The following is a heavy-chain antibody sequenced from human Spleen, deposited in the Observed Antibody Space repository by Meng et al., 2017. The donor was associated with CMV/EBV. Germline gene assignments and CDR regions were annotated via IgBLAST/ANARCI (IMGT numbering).Heavy chain of an antibody. V-gene: IGHV1-2*02. CDR3: YCSGGSCYQD. Sequence: TVSCQAPGSTFTAFYIHGVRQAPGQGLEGMGWINPNSGGTNYAQKFQGRVTMTRDTSISTVYMELSRLRSDDAAVYYCYCSGGSCYQDWGQGTLVTVSS. J-gene: IGHJ4*02. CDR2: INPNSGGT. D-gene: IGHD2-15*01. CDR1: GSTFTAFY.